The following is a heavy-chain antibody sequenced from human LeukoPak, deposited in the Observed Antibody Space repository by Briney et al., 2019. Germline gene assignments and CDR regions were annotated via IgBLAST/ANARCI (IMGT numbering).Heavy chain of an antibody. CDR3: VRGSPGYSSSWHAY. J-gene: IGHJ4*02. CDR1: GFMLSCTW. Sequence: PGGSLRLSCAASGFMLSCTWMHWVRQAPGKGLVWVSRINSDATSTSYADSVRGRFTISRDDAKNTMYLQMNSLRAEDTAMYYCVRGSPGYSSSWHAYWGQGTLVTVSS. CDR2: INSDATST. D-gene: IGHD6-13*01. V-gene: IGHV3-74*01.